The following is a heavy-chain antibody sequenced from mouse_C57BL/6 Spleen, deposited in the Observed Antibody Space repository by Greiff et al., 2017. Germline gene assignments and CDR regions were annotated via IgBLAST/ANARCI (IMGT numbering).Heavy chain of an antibody. D-gene: IGHD4-1*01. J-gene: IGHJ1*03. CDR2: IDPSDSET. CDR3: ATLTYWYFDV. V-gene: IGHV1-52*01. Sequence: QVQLQQPGAELVRPGSSVKLSCKASGYTFTSYWMHWVKQRPIQGLEWIGNIDPSDSETHYNQKFKDKATLTVDKSSSTAYMQLSRLTSEDSAVYYYATLTYWYFDVWGTGTTVTVSS. CDR1: GYTFTSYW.